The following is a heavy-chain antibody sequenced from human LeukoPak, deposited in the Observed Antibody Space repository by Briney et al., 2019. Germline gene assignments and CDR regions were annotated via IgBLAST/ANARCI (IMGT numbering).Heavy chain of an antibody. Sequence: PGGSLRLSCAGSGSTFSDQYMDWVRQAPGKGLERVGRTGNRASGYTTEYAASVKGRFSISRDDSKNSLYLQMNSLKTEDTALYYCTRGYSGKSAYAFDIWGPGTMVTVSS. V-gene: IGHV3-72*01. CDR3: TRGYSGKSAYAFDI. D-gene: IGHD5-12*01. CDR2: TGNRASGYTT. J-gene: IGHJ3*02. CDR1: GSTFSDQY.